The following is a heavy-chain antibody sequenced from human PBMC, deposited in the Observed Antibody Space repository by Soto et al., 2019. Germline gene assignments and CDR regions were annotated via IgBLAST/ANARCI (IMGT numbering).Heavy chain of an antibody. J-gene: IGHJ5*02. CDR1: GGSFSGYY. D-gene: IGHD4-17*01. V-gene: IGHV4-34*01. CDR2: INHSGST. CDR3: ARFMTTVTTGDWFDP. Sequence: QVQLQQWGAGLLKPSETLSLTCAAYGGSFSGYYWSWIRQPPGKGLEWIGEINHSGSTNYNPSLKSRVTISVDTSKNQFSLKLSSVTAADTAVYYCARFMTTVTTGDWFDPWGQGTLVTVSS.